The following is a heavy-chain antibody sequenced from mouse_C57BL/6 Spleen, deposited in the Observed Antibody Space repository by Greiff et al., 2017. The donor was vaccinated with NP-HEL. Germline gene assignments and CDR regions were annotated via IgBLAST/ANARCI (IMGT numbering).Heavy chain of an antibody. CDR1: GYTFTDYY. D-gene: IGHD1-1*01. Sequence: VQLQQSGPELVKPGASVKISCKASGYTFTDYYMNWVKQSHGKSLEWIGDINPNNGGTSYNQKFKGKATLTVDKSSSTAYMELRSLTSENSAVYYCARGDHYYGSSSDYWGQGTTLTVSS. J-gene: IGHJ2*01. V-gene: IGHV1-26*01. CDR3: ARGDHYYGSSSDY. CDR2: INPNNGGT.